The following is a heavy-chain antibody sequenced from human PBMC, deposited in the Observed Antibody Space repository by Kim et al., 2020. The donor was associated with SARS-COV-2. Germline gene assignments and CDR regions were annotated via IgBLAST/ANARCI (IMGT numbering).Heavy chain of an antibody. CDR1: GFTFSSYG. Sequence: GGSLRLSCAASGFTFSSYGMHWVRQAPGKGLEWVAVIWYDGSNKYYADSVKGRFTISRDNSKNTLYLQRNSLRAEDTAVYYCAREGGYCSSTSCHDAFDIWGQGTMVTVSS. V-gene: IGHV3-33*01. D-gene: IGHD2-2*01. J-gene: IGHJ3*02. CDR2: IWYDGSNK. CDR3: AREGGYCSSTSCHDAFDI.